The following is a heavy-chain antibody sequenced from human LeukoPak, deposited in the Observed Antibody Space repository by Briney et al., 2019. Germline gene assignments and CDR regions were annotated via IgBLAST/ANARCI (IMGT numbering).Heavy chain of an antibody. CDR3: AKGPRVWWLLDAFDI. D-gene: IGHD1-26*01. Sequence: PGGSLRLSCAASGFTFSSYAMSWVRQAPGKGLEWVSAISGSGGSTYYADSVEGRFTISRDNSKNTLYLQMNSLRAEDTAVYYCAKGPRVWWLLDAFDIWGQGTMVTASS. J-gene: IGHJ3*02. CDR2: ISGSGGST. CDR1: GFTFSSYA. V-gene: IGHV3-23*01.